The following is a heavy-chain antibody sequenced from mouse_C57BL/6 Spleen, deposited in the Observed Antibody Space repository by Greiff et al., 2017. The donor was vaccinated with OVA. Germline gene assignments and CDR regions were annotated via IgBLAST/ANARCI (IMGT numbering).Heavy chain of an antibody. D-gene: IGHD2-3*01. CDR2: LHPSSGSP. J-gene: IGHJ2*01. Sequence: VQLQQPGAELVKPGASVTLSCKASGYTFTSYWMPWVKQRPGHGLAWIGLLHPSSGSPNYNEKFKSKATLTVDKSSSTAYMQLSSLTSEDSAVYDCARSVRGRGGDGYWGQGTTRTVSA. V-gene: IGHV1-64*01. CDR1: GYTFTSYW. CDR3: ARSVRGRGGDGY.